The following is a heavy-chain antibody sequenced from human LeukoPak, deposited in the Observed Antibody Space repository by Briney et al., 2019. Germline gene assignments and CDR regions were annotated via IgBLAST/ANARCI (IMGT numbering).Heavy chain of an antibody. V-gene: IGHV3-74*01. D-gene: IGHD3-22*01. Sequence: QAGGSLRLSCAASGFTFSRHWMHWVRQAPGKGLVWVSRINSDESSTSYADSVKGRFTISRDNAKNTLYLQMNSLRAEDMAVYYCARVDSSGYLSGSPPALDYWGQGTLVTVSS. J-gene: IGHJ4*02. CDR3: ARVDSSGYLSGSPPALDY. CDR2: INSDESST. CDR1: GFTFSRHW.